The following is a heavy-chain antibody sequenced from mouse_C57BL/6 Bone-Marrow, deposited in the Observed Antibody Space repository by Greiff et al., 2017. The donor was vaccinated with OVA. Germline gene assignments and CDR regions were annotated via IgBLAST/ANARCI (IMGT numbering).Heavy chain of an antibody. D-gene: IGHD2-12*01. CDR1: GFTFSSYA. V-gene: IGHV5-4*03. CDR3: ARGLTYDPYYAMDY. CDR2: ISDGGSYT. Sequence: EVKLVESGGGLVKPGGSLKLSCAASGFTFSSYAMSWVRQTPEKRLEWVATISDGGSYTYYPDNVKGRFTISRDNAKNNLYLQMSHLKSEDTAMYYCARGLTYDPYYAMDYWGQGTSVTVSS. J-gene: IGHJ4*01.